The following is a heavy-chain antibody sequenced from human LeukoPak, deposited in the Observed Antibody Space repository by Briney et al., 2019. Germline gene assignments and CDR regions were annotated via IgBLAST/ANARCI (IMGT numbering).Heavy chain of an antibody. D-gene: IGHD3-22*01. V-gene: IGHV3-15*01. Sequence: GGSLRLSCAASGFTFSNAWMSWVRQAPGKGLEWVGCIKSKTDGGTTDYAAPVKGRFTISRDDSKNTLYLQMNSLKTEDTAVYYCTTSSGYVDFDYWGQGTLVTVSS. J-gene: IGHJ4*02. CDR3: TTSSGYVDFDY. CDR1: GFTFSNAW. CDR2: IKSKTDGGTT.